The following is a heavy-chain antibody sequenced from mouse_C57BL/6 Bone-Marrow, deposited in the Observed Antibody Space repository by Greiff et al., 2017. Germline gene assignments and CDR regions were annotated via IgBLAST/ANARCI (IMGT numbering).Heavy chain of an antibody. V-gene: IGHV5-4*01. J-gene: IGHJ3*01. CDR3: ARDLPRAY. Sequence: EVKVVESGGGLVKPGGSLKLSCAASGFTFSSYAMSWVRQTPEKRLEWVATISDGGSYTYYPDNVKGRFTISRDNAKNNLYLQMSHLKSEDTAMYYCARDLPRAYWGQGTLVTVSA. D-gene: IGHD2-1*01. CDR2: ISDGGSYT. CDR1: GFTFSSYA.